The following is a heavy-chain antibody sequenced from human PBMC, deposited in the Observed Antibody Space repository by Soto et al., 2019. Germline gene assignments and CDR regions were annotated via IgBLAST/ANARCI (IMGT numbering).Heavy chain of an antibody. CDR3: AGGVKPTVVSPYYGMDV. J-gene: IGHJ6*02. CDR1: GRSTSSYY. Sequence: NPSESRSLPWTVSGRSTSSYYWSWIRPHPGKGLGWIGSIYYSGSTNYNPSLKTRVTISVDTSTNQSSLNLSSVAAADTAVYYCAGGVKPTVVSPYYGMDVWGQGTTVTVSS. V-gene: IGHV4-59*01. D-gene: IGHD4-17*01. CDR2: IYYSGST.